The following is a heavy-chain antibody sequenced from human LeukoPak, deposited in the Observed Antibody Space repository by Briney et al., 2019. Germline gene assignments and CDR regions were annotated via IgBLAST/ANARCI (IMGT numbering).Heavy chain of an antibody. CDR3: ARDSITIFGVPGGWFDP. Sequence: SETLSLTCTVSGGTISSVDYYWSWIRQPPGKGLEWIGYIYYSGSTYYNPSLKSRVTISVDTSKNQFSLKLSSVTAADTAVYYCARDSITIFGVPGGWFDPWGQGTLVTVSS. J-gene: IGHJ5*02. CDR1: GGTISSVDYY. D-gene: IGHD3-3*01. CDR2: IYYSGST. V-gene: IGHV4-30-4*08.